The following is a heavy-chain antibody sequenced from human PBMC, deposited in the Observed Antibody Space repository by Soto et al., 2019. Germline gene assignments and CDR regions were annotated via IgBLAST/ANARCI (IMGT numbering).Heavy chain of an antibody. Sequence: ASVKVSCKASGYSFTSYYIHWVRQAPGQGLEWMGIVNPSDGNTICAQKFKGRVALSRDTSTSTAYMEVSSLRSEDTAVYYCYVVPAAIRFDYWGQGTLVTVS. CDR2: VNPSDGNT. J-gene: IGHJ4*02. CDR1: GYSFTSYY. CDR3: YVVPAAIRFDY. V-gene: IGHV1-46*01. D-gene: IGHD2-2*02.